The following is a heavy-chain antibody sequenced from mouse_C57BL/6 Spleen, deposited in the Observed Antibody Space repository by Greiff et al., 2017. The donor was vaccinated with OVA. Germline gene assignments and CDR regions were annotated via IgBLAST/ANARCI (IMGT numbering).Heavy chain of an antibody. D-gene: IGHD3-2*02. CDR1: GFNIKDDY. CDR2: IDPENGDT. J-gene: IGHJ3*01. CDR3: TRDSSGYPAWFAY. Sequence: EVHLVESGAELVRPGASVKLSCTASGFNIKDDYMHWVKQRPEQGLEWIGWIDPENGDTEYASKFQGKATITADTSSNTAYLQLSSLTSEDTAVYYCTRDSSGYPAWFAYWGQGTLVTVSA. V-gene: IGHV14-4*01.